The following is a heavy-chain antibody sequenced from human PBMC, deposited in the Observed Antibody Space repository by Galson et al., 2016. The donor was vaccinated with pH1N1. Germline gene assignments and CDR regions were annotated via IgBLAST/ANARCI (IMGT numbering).Heavy chain of an antibody. CDR3: ARGVDTGGR. Sequence: SLRLSCAASGFIFSNSWMHWVRQAPGKGLLWVARTNGDGSNTNYADSVQGRFTISRDNAKNTLYLQMDSLRAEDTAVYYCARGVDTGGRWGQGTLVTVSS. D-gene: IGHD5-18*01. CDR2: TNGDGSNT. CDR1: GFIFSNSW. V-gene: IGHV3-74*01. J-gene: IGHJ4*02.